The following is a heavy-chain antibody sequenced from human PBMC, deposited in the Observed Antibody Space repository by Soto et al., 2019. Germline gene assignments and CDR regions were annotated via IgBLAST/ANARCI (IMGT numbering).Heavy chain of an antibody. Sequence: GGSLRLSCATSGFIFSSAWMSWVRQAPGKGLEWVGRIKSKSDGGTRDYAAPVNGRFNISRDDSKNMVYLQMNSLTAEDTAVYYCVEGWNDFWGQGTLVTVSS. CDR1: GFIFSSAW. CDR3: VEGWNDF. CDR2: IKSKSDGGTR. J-gene: IGHJ4*02. V-gene: IGHV3-15*01. D-gene: IGHD1-1*01.